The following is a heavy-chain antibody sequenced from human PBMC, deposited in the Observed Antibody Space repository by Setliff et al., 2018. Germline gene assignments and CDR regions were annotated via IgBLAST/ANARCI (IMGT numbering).Heavy chain of an antibody. V-gene: IGHV4-61*02. CDR2: IYAIRST. Sequence: LSLTCIVSGGSISSATSYWNWSRQPAGKELEWIGRIYAIRSTNYNPSLKSRVTVSLDTSNNQFSLKLSSVTAADTAVYYCARGSTMIQGVRLYYHGLDVWGQGTTGTVSS. J-gene: IGHJ6*02. D-gene: IGHD3-10*01. CDR1: GGSISSATSY. CDR3: ARGSTMIQGVRLYYHGLDV.